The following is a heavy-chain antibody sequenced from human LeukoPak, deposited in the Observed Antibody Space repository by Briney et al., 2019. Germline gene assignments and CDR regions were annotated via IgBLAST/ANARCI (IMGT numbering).Heavy chain of an antibody. D-gene: IGHD2-2*01. CDR3: AREMLVVVPAAMSWFDP. CDR1: GYSFTSYW. J-gene: IGHJ5*02. V-gene: IGHV5-51*01. Sequence: GESLKISCKGSGYSFTSYWIGWVRQMPGKGLEWMGIIYPGDSDTRYSPSFQGQVTISADKSISTAHLQWSSLKASDTAMYYCAREMLVVVPAAMSWFDPWGQGTLVTVSS. CDR2: IYPGDSDT.